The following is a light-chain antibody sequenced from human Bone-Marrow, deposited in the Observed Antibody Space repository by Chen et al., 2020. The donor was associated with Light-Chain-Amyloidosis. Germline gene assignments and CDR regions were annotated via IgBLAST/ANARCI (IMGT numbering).Light chain of an antibody. Sequence: QSALTQPASVSGSPGQPITISCPGTSSDVGGYNYVSWCQQHPGTAPKLVIFDVSYRPSGISNRFSGSKSGNTASLTISGLQAEDEADYYCSSYTRSSTWLFGGGTRLTVL. J-gene: IGLJ3*02. V-gene: IGLV2-14*03. CDR1: SSDVGGYNY. CDR2: DVS. CDR3: SSYTRSSTWL.